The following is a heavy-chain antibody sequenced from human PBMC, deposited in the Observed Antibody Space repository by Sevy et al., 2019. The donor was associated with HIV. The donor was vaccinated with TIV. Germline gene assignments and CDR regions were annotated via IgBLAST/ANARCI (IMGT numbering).Heavy chain of an antibody. D-gene: IGHD3-3*01. J-gene: IGHJ6*02. CDR1: RYSLSEIS. Sequence: ASVKVSCKVSRYSLSEISMHWVRQAPGKGLEWMGGFDPEDGETIYAQKFQGRVTMTEDTSTDTAYMELRRLTSEDTAVCYCATLDFWSDHPFYGTDVWGQGTTVTVSS. CDR2: FDPEDGET. CDR3: ATLDFWSDHPFYGTDV. V-gene: IGHV1-24*01.